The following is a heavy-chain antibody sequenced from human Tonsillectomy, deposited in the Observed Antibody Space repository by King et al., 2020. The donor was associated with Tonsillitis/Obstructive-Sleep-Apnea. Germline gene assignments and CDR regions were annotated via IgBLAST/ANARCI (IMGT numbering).Heavy chain of an antibody. CDR3: ARHGDHRGVSGYYYYGMDV. CDR1: GYNFTTHW. D-gene: IGHD2-21*01. V-gene: IGHV5-51*01. CDR2: IYPGDSDT. J-gene: IGHJ6*02. Sequence: EEQLVQSGAEVQKPGESLKISCKGSGYNFTTHWIGWVRQMPGKGLEWMGIIYPGDSDTRYSPSFQGQVTISADKSISTAYLQWSSLKASDTAMYYCARHGDHRGVSGYYYYGMDVWGQGTTVTVSS.